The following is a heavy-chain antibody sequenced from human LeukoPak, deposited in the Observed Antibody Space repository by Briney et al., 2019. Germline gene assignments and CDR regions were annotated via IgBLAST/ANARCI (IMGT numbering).Heavy chain of an antibody. CDR3: ARVLGDTVATIVY. Sequence: ASVKVSCKASGYTFTGYYMHWVRQAPGQGLEWMGWINPNSGGTNYAQKFQGRVTMTRDTSISTAYMELSRLRSDDTAVYYCARVLGDTVATIVYWGQGTLVTVSS. J-gene: IGHJ4*02. CDR2: INPNSGGT. CDR1: GYTFTGYY. D-gene: IGHD5-12*01. V-gene: IGHV1-2*02.